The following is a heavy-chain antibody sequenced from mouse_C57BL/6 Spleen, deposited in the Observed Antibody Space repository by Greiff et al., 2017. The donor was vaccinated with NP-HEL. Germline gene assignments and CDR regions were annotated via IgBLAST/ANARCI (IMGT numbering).Heavy chain of an antibody. V-gene: IGHV14-4*01. J-gene: IGHJ4*01. CDR2: IDPENGDT. D-gene: IGHD2-3*01. CDR3: TFYDPGGYAMDD. CDR1: GFNIKDDY. Sequence: EVQLVESGAELVRPGASVKLSCTASGFNIKDDYMHWVKQRPEQGLEWIGWIDPENGDTEYASKFQGKATITADTSSNTAYLQLSSLTSEDTAVYYCTFYDPGGYAMDDWGQGTSVTVSS.